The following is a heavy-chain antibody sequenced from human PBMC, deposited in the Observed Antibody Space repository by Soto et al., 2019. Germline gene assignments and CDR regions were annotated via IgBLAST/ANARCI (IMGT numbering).Heavy chain of an antibody. Sequence: GASVKVSCKASGYTFTGYYMHWVRQAPGQGLEWMGWINPNSGGTNYAQKFQGWVTMTRDTSISTAYMELSRLRSDDTAVYYCARANGYSSGCFDYWGQGTLVTVSS. V-gene: IGHV1-2*04. CDR3: ARANGYSSGCFDY. CDR2: INPNSGGT. J-gene: IGHJ4*02. CDR1: GYTFTGYY. D-gene: IGHD6-19*01.